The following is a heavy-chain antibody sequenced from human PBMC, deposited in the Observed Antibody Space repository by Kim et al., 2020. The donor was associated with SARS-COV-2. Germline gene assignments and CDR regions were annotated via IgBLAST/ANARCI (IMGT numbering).Heavy chain of an antibody. CDR2: IYYSGST. CDR1: GGSISSSSYY. J-gene: IGHJ6*02. V-gene: IGHV4-39*07. Sequence: SETLSLTCTVSGGSISSSSYYWGWIRQPPGKGLEWIGSIYYSGSTYYNPSLKSRVTISVDTSKNQFSLKLSSVTAADTAVYYCARDRYGDYNYYGMDVWGQGTTVTVSS. CDR3: ARDRYGDYNYYGMDV. D-gene: IGHD4-17*01.